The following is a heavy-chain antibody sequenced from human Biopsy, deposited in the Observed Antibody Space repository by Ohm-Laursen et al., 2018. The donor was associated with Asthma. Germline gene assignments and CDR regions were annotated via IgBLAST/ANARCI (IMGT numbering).Heavy chain of an antibody. Sequence: SLRPSCAAPGFNFHNYGMNWVRRAPGKGLEWVAQILFDGRKINYPDSVKGRFTISRDNSKNMVYLQMNSLRPEDTAVYYCAKDRVAGRSYYFDYWGQGSLVSVSS. CDR3: AKDRVAGRSYYFDY. CDR1: GFNFHNYG. J-gene: IGHJ4*02. D-gene: IGHD6-13*01. V-gene: IGHV3-30*18. CDR2: ILFDGRKI.